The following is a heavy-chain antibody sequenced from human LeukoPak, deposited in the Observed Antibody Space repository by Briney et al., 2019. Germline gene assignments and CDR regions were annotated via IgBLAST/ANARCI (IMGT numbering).Heavy chain of an antibody. V-gene: IGHV4-39*01. CDR1: GGSVSSYEYY. J-gene: IGHJ4*02. Sequence: SETLSLTCTVSGGSVSSYEYYWGWIRQPPGKGLEWIGNTYYSGSTYYNPSLKSRLTMSVDTSKNQFSLKMSSVTAADTAVYYCARLSKGRYFDYVFDHWGQGALVTVSS. CDR2: TYYSGST. CDR3: ARLSKGRYFDYVFDH. D-gene: IGHD3-9*01.